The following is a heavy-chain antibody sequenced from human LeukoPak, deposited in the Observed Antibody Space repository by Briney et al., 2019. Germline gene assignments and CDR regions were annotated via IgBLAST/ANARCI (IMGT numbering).Heavy chain of an antibody. CDR2: VKQDGSEK. CDR3: VTDQTGRHPYFFDY. D-gene: IGHD3-10*01. CDR1: GFTFSTYW. J-gene: IGHJ4*02. Sequence: GGSLRLSCAASGFTFSTYWMSWVRQAPGKGLEWVANVKQDGSEKDYVDSVKGRFSISRDNAKTSLYLQMNNLSVADTAVYYCVTDQTGRHPYFFDYWGQGTLVTVSS. V-gene: IGHV3-7*01.